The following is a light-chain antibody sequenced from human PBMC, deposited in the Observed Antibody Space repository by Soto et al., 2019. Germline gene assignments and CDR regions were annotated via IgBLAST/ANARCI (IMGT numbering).Light chain of an antibody. CDR3: QHYTSYSEA. CDR1: QTISSW. V-gene: IGKV1-5*03. J-gene: IGKJ1*01. CDR2: KAS. Sequence: DIQMTQSPSTLSGSVGDRVTITCRASQTISSWLAWYQQKPGKAPKLLIYKASTLKSGAPSRFSGSGSGTEFTLTISSLQPDDFATYYCQHYTSYSEAFGQGTKVELK.